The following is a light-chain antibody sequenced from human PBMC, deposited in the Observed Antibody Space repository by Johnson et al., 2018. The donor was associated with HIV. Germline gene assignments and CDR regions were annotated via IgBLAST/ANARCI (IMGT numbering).Light chain of an antibody. V-gene: IGLV1-51*02. CDR1: TSTLGNNY. Sequence: QSVLTQPPSVSAAPGQKVTISCSGRTSTLGNNYVSWYQVLPGTAPKLLIYKNDKRPPEIPDRFSGSKSATSATLGITGLQTGAEAEYYCATWDSSMTDGGVFGTGTKVTVL. CDR3: ATWDSSMTDGGV. J-gene: IGLJ1*01. CDR2: KND.